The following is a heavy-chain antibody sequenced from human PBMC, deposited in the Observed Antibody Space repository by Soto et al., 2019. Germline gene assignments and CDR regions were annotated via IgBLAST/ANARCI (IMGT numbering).Heavy chain of an antibody. CDR2: IYYSGST. D-gene: IGHD2-8*01. Sequence: PSETLSLTCTVSGGSISSGGYYWSWIRQHPGKGLEWIGYIYYSGSTYYNPSLKSRVTISVDTSKNQFSLKLSSVTAADTAVYYCARQWDCTNGVCYTGWFDPWGQGTLVTISS. CDR3: ARQWDCTNGVCYTGWFDP. V-gene: IGHV4-31*03. CDR1: GGSISSGGYY. J-gene: IGHJ5*02.